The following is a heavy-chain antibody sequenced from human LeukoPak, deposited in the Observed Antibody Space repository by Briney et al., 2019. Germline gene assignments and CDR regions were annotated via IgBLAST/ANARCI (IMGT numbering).Heavy chain of an antibody. D-gene: IGHD2-15*01. CDR1: GFTFSSYA. V-gene: IGHV3-23*01. CDR3: AKDLTCSSSSCLFDY. Sequence: GGSLRLSCAASGFTFSSYAMSWVRQAPGKGLDWVSDISSKGDTTYYAESVKGRFTISSDNSKNTLYLQMNNLRAEDTAVYYCAKDLTCSSSSCLFDYWGQGTLVTVSS. CDR2: ISSKGDTT. J-gene: IGHJ4*02.